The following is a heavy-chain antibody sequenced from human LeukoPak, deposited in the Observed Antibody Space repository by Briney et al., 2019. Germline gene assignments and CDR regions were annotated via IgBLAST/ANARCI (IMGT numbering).Heavy chain of an antibody. Sequence: SETLSLTCTVSGGSISSYYWSWIRQPPGKGLEWIGYIYTSGSTNYNPSLKSRVTISVDTSKNQFSLKLSSVTAAHTAVYYCAGIAALALDYWGQGTLVTVSS. V-gene: IGHV4-4*09. J-gene: IGHJ4*02. CDR3: AGIAALALDY. CDR1: GGSISSYY. CDR2: IYTSGST. D-gene: IGHD6-6*01.